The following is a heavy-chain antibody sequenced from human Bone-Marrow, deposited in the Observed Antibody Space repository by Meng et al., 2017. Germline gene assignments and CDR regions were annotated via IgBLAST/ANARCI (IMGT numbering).Heavy chain of an antibody. Sequence: QVQRVESGGYLVKPGVSLRLSCAASGVTFSDHYMTWIRQAPGKGLEWVSYISSGNTIYYSDSVKGRFTISRDNTKNSLYLQMNSLRAEDTALYYCAKYSYGLGDYFDYWGQGALVTVSS. CDR1: GVTFSDHY. J-gene: IGHJ4*02. CDR3: AKYSYGLGDYFDY. D-gene: IGHD5-18*01. CDR2: ISSGNTI. V-gene: IGHV3-11*01.